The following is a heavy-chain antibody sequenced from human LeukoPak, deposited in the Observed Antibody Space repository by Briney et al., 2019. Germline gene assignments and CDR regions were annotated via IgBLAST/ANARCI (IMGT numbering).Heavy chain of an antibody. Sequence: PGGSLRLSRAASGFTFSSYSMNWVRQAPGKGLEWVSYISSSSSTIYYADSVKGRFTISRDNAKNSLYLQMNSLRDEDTAVYYCARGLGSTYPGDYYYYGMDVWGQGTTVTVSS. CDR3: ARGLGSTYPGDYYYYGMDV. J-gene: IGHJ6*02. CDR1: GFTFSSYS. CDR2: ISSSSSTI. D-gene: IGHD2-15*01. V-gene: IGHV3-48*02.